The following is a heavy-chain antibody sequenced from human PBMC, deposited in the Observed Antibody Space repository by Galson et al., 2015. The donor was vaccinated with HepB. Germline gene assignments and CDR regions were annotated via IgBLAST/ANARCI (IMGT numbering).Heavy chain of an antibody. Sequence: SLRLSCAASGFTFRTHAMDWVRQAPGKGLEWVAVISNDGSNIFYADSVKGRFTISRDNSKNTLYLQMNSLRAEDTAVYYCAKDYIGDYLDYWGQGTLVTVSS. V-gene: IGHV3-30*18. CDR1: GFTFRTHA. CDR3: AKDYIGDYLDY. CDR2: ISNDGSNI. J-gene: IGHJ4*02. D-gene: IGHD3-10*01.